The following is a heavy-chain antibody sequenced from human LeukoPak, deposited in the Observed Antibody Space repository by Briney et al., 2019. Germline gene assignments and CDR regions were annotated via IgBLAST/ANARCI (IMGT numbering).Heavy chain of an antibody. V-gene: IGHV3-23*01. D-gene: IGHD1-26*01. CDR2: ISNSGGTT. Sequence: TGGSLRLSCATSGFMFSTYAMSWVRQAPGKGLEWVSIISNSGGTTYYADSVKGRFTVSRDNSKNTLYLQMKSLRAEDTAVYYCVSQSYRGSDSYYFDYWGQGTLVAVSS. CDR3: VSQSYRGSDSYYFDY. J-gene: IGHJ4*02. CDR1: GFMFSTYA.